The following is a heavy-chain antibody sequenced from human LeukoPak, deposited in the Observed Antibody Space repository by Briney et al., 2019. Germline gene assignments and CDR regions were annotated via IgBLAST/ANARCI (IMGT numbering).Heavy chain of an antibody. CDR1: GFTFSNYA. V-gene: IGHV3-23*01. J-gene: IGHJ4*02. D-gene: IGHD4-17*01. CDR2: ISGSGGST. Sequence: PGGSLRLSCAASGFTFSNYAMSWARQAPGKGLEWVSAISGSGGSTYYADSVKGRFTISRDSSKNTLYLQMNSLRAEDTAVYYCAKGPHNRFYDYGSYFDYWGQGTLVTVSS. CDR3: AKGPHNRFYDYGSYFDY.